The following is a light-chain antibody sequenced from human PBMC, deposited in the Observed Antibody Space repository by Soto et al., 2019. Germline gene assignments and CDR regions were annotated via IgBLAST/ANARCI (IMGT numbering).Light chain of an antibody. CDR1: TSIIGSNY. V-gene: IGLV1-47*01. CDR2: RNK. CDR3: ATWDDSLNGFYV. Sequence: HSLLSQPPAASVTPGQGVTISYAGSTSIIGSNYVYWYQQLPGTAPNLLIYRNKQRPSGVPDRFSGSKSGTSASLAISGLRSDDEADYFCATWDDSLNGFYVFGTGTKVTVL. J-gene: IGLJ1*01.